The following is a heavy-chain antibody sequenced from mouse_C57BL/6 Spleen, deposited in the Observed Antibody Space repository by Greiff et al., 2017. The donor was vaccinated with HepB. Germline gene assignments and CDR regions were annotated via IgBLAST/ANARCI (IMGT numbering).Heavy chain of an antibody. CDR2: ISSGGSYT. CDR3: ARQGNSRFAY. J-gene: IGHJ3*01. D-gene: IGHD2-1*01. Sequence: EVHLVESGGDLVKPGGSLKLSCAASGFTFSSYGMSWVRQTPDKRLEWVATISSGGSYTYYPDSVKGRFPISRDNAKNTLYLQMSSLKSEDTAMDYCARQGNSRFAYWGQGTLVTVSA. V-gene: IGHV5-6*01. CDR1: GFTFSSYG.